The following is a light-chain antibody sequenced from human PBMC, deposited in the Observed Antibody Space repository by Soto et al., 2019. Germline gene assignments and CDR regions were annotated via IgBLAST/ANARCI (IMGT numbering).Light chain of an antibody. CDR2: DDN. Sequence: QSVLTQPPSVSAAPGQKVTISCSGSSSNIGGNSVSWYQQLPGTAPKLLIYDDNKRPSGIPDRLSGSKSGTSATLAITGFQTGDEADYYCGSWDSSLSAYVFGTGTKVTVL. V-gene: IGLV1-51*01. J-gene: IGLJ1*01. CDR3: GSWDSSLSAYV. CDR1: SSNIGGNS.